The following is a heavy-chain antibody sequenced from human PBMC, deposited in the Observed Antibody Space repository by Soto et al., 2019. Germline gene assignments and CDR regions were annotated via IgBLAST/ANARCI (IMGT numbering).Heavy chain of an antibody. J-gene: IGHJ4*02. CDR2: ISYDGSNK. CDR3: AKDLGPYCSSTSCYY. V-gene: IGHV3-30*18. Sequence: GGSLRLSCAASGFTFSSYGMHWVRQAPGKGLEWVAVISYDGSNKYYADSVQGRFTISRDNSKNTLYLQMNSLRAEDTAVYYCAKDLGPYCSSTSCYYWGQGTLVTVSS. CDR1: GFTFSSYG. D-gene: IGHD2-2*01.